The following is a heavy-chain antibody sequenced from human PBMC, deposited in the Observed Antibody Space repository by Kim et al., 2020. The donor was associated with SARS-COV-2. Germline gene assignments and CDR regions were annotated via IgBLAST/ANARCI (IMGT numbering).Heavy chain of an antibody. J-gene: IGHJ3*02. V-gene: IGHV4-59*09. Sequence: SGRTNYDPSLKSRGTISVDTSKNQFSLKLSSVTAADTAVYYCARGHHSPIWGQGTMVTVSS. CDR2: SGRT. CDR3: ARGHHSPI.